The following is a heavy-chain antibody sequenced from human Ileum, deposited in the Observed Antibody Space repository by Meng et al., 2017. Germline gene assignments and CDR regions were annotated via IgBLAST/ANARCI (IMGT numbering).Heavy chain of an antibody. Sequence: SGSRVVAPLHPLPLPACVLCCLSICGGYYWNFIRQSGGEVLELIGNINYSGNAYYNASLGSRVSMSINTSKNQFSLKLTFVTAADTAVYYCTRDQTSNGWGSFDSWGQGTLVTVSS. V-gene: IGHV4-30-4*07. J-gene: IGHJ4*02. CDR2: INYSGNA. D-gene: IGHD3-16*01. CDR3: TRDQTSNGWGSFDS. CDR1: CCLSICGGYY.